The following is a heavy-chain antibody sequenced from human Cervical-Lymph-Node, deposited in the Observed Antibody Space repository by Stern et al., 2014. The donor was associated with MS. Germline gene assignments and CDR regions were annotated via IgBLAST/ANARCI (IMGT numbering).Heavy chain of an antibody. J-gene: IGHJ4*02. CDR3: ARKVAAAGNFDY. CDR2: IYYSGST. Sequence: QVQLQESGPGLVKPSETLSLTCTVSGGSISSYYWSWIRQPPGKGLEWIGYIYYSGSTNYNPSLKSRVTISVDTSKNQFSLKLSSVTAADTAVYYCARKVAAAGNFDYWGQGTLVTVSS. V-gene: IGHV4-59*01. CDR1: GGSISSYY. D-gene: IGHD6-13*01.